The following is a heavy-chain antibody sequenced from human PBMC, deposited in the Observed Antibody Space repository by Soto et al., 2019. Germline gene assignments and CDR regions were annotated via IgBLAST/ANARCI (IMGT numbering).Heavy chain of an antibody. V-gene: IGHV3-21*01. Sequence: GGSLRLSCAGSGFMFSAYTMTWVRQAPGKGLEWLSPISADSSYIDYADSLRGRFTVSRDNARKSLYLQIDILGAEDTAVYYCATPYYFNHWGPGTLVTVSS. D-gene: IGHD2-15*01. CDR1: GFMFSAYT. J-gene: IGHJ1*01. CDR3: ATPYYFNH. CDR2: ISADSSYI.